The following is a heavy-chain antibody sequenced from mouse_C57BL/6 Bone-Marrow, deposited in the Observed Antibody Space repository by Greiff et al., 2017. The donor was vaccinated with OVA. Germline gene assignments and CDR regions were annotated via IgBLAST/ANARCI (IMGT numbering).Heavy chain of an antibody. J-gene: IGHJ4*01. Sequence: QVQLQQPGPELVKPGASVKMSCKASGYTFTSYWITWVKQRPGQGLEWIGDIYPGSGSTNYNEKFKSKATLTVDTSSSTAYMQLSSLTSEDSAVYYCARGGYYLFWYAMDYWGQGTSVTVSS. CDR2: IYPGSGST. V-gene: IGHV1-55*01. D-gene: IGHD2-3*01. CDR3: ARGGYYLFWYAMDY. CDR1: GYTFTSYW.